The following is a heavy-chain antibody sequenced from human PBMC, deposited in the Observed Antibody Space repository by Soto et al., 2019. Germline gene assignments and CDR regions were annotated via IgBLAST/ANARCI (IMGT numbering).Heavy chain of an antibody. D-gene: IGHD1-26*01. J-gene: IGHJ3*02. V-gene: IGHV1-2*02. CDR1: GYSFTNYY. Sequence: ASVKVSCKASGYSFTNYYIHWVRQAPGQGLEWLGWIHPNTGGTNYAQEFQGRVTLIRDTSFSAAYMELSRLKSDDTAIYYCARPRTYSPFAFHICGQGTVATAS. CDR2: IHPNTGGT. CDR3: ARPRTYSPFAFHI.